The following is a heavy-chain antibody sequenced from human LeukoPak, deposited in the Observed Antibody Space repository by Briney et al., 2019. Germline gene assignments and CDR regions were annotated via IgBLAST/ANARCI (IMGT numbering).Heavy chain of an antibody. CDR2: IYYSGST. J-gene: IGHJ4*02. Sequence: SETLSLTCTVSGASISSYYWSWIRQPPGKGLEWIGYIYYSGSTYHNPSLKSRATISVDTSRNQFSLKLSSVTAADTAVYYCARGGGYSAYVPLDYWGQGTRVTVSS. CDR3: ARGGGYSAYVPLDY. CDR1: GASISSYY. V-gene: IGHV4-59*01. D-gene: IGHD5-12*01.